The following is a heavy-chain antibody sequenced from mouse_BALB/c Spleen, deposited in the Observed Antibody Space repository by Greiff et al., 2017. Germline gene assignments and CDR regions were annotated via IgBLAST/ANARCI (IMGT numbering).Heavy chain of an antibody. CDR3: ARNFDY. V-gene: IGHV5-12-2*01. J-gene: IGHJ2*01. CDR2: ISNGGGST. CDR1: GFTFSSYT. Sequence: DVHLVESGGGLVQPGGSLKLSCAASGFTFSSYTMSWVRQTPEKRLEWVAYISNGGGSTYYPDTVKGRFTISRDNAKNTLYLQMSSLKSEDTAMYYCARNFDYWGQGTTLTVSS.